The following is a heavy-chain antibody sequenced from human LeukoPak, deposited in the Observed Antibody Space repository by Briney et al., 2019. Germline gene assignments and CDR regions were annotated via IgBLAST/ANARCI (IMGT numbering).Heavy chain of an antibody. CDR2: INPNSGGT. V-gene: IGHV1-2*02. J-gene: IGHJ4*02. Sequence: VASVKVSCKASGYTFTGYYMHWVRQAPGQGLEWMGWINPNSGGTNYAQRFQGRVTVTRDTSISTAYMELSRLRSDDTAVYYCARNEAYDFWSGYYYYFDYWGQGTLVTVSS. D-gene: IGHD3-3*01. CDR1: GYTFTGYY. CDR3: ARNEAYDFWSGYYYYFDY.